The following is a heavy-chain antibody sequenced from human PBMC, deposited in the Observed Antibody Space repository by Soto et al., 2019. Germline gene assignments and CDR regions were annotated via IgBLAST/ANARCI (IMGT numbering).Heavy chain of an antibody. CDR1: GFTFSDYY. CDR2: ISSSGTTI. D-gene: IGHD3-10*01. J-gene: IGHJ4*02. Sequence: RGGSLILSSAASGFTFSDYYMSWMRQAPGKGLEWVSYISSSGTTIYYADSLKGRFTISRDNAKNSLYLQMNSLRAEDTALYYCARAGRNGALWGQGTLVTVSS. CDR3: ARAGRNGAL. V-gene: IGHV3-11*01.